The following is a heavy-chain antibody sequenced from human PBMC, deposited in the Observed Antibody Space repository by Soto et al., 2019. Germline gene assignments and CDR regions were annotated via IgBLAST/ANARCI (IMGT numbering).Heavy chain of an antibody. V-gene: IGHV4-59*01. Sequence: QVQLQESGPGLVKPSETLSLTCTVSGGSISSYYWSWIRQPPGKGLEWIGYIYYIGSTNYNPSHKGRVTISVDTPKNHFPLKLSFVTGADTAVYYGAENAAAASVMAVGGKGTRVTFSS. CDR2: IYYIGST. J-gene: IGHJ6*04. D-gene: IGHD6-13*01. CDR1: GGSISSYY. CDR3: AENAAAASVMAV.